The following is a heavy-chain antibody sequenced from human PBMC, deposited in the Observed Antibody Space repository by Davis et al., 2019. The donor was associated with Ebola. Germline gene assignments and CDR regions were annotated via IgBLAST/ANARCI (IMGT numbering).Heavy chain of an antibody. CDR1: GFTFSSYA. Sequence: GESLKISCAASGFTFSSYAMSWVRQAPGKGLEWVSAISGSGGSTYYADSVKGRFTISRDNAKNSLFLQMNNLRDEDTAVYYCVRGRDIVVVTATPCFGFWGQGTMVTVSS. CDR2: ISGSGGST. J-gene: IGHJ3*01. D-gene: IGHD2-21*02. V-gene: IGHV3-23*01. CDR3: VRGRDIVVVTATPCFGF.